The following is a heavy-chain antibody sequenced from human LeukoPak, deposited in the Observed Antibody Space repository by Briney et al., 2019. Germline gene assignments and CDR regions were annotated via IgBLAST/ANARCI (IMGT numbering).Heavy chain of an antibody. Sequence: RPSETLSLTCTVSGGSIRGSTYHWGWIRQPPGKGLEWIGSIFYSGSTYYNPSLKGRVTISVDTSKNQFSLKSNSVTAADTAVYYCARHSIARAGSYNWFDPWGRGTLVTVSS. CDR3: ARHSIARAGSYNWFDP. CDR1: GGSIRGSTYH. D-gene: IGHD6-19*01. CDR2: IFYSGST. J-gene: IGHJ5*02. V-gene: IGHV4-39*01.